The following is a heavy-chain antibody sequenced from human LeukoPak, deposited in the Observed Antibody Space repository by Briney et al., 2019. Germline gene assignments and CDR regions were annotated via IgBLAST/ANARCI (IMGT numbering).Heavy chain of an antibody. Sequence: PGGSLRLACAASGFTFSSYWMSLVRQAAGKGLEWVANIKQDGSEKYYVDSVKGRFTISRDNAKNSLYLQMNSLRAEDTAVYYCAREGYKNYYYYYGMDVWGQGTTVTVSS. D-gene: IGHD5-24*01. CDR3: AREGYKNYYYYYGMDV. CDR2: IKQDGSEK. CDR1: GFTFSSYW. V-gene: IGHV3-7*01. J-gene: IGHJ6*02.